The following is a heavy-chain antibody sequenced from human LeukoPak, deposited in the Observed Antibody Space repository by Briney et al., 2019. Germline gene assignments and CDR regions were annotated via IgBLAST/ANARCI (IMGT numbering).Heavy chain of an antibody. CDR3: AKDDDILTGYYGMDV. D-gene: IGHD3-9*01. J-gene: IGHJ6*04. CDR1: GFTFSSYA. V-gene: IGHV3-23*01. Sequence: GGSLRLSCAASGFTFSSYAMSWVRQAPGKGLERVSAISGSGGSTYYADSVKGRFTISRDNSKNTLYLQMNSLRAEDTAVHYCAKDDDILTGYYGMDVWGKGTTVTVSS. CDR2: ISGSGGST.